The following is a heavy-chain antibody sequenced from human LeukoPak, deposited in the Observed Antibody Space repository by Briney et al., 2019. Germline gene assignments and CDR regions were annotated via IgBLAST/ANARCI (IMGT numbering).Heavy chain of an antibody. J-gene: IGHJ4*02. CDR3: ARGIAGCSSTSCSYYFDY. CDR2: ISSSSSTI. D-gene: IGHD2-2*01. Sequence: GGSLRLSCAASGFTFSSYSMNWVRQAPGKGLEWVSYISSSSSTIYYADSVKGRFTISRDNAKNSLYLQMNSLRAEDTAVYYCARGIAGCSSTSCSYYFDYWGQGTLVTVSS. V-gene: IGHV3-48*01. CDR1: GFTFSSYS.